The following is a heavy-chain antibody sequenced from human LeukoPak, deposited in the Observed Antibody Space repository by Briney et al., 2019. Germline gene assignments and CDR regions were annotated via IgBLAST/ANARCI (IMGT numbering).Heavy chain of an antibody. Sequence: SETLSLTCTVPGGSISSYYWSWIRQPAGKGLEWIRRIYTSGSTNYNPSLKSRVTMSVDTSKNQFSLKLSSVTAADTAVYYCARANYDILTGYPLPIFDYWGQGTLVTVSS. CDR1: GGSISSYY. V-gene: IGHV4-4*07. D-gene: IGHD3-9*01. CDR2: IYTSGST. CDR3: ARANYDILTGYPLPIFDY. J-gene: IGHJ4*02.